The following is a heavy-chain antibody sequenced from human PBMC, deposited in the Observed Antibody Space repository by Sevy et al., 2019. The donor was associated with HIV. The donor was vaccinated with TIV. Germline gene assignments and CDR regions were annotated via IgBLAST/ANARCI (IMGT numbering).Heavy chain of an antibody. D-gene: IGHD1-20*01. CDR2: ISGSGGST. CDR3: AKSVEYNWNDSGYFDY. CDR1: GFTFSSYA. Sequence: GGSLRLSCAASGFTFSSYAMSWVRQAPGKGLEWVSAISGSGGSTYYADSVKDRFTISRDNSKNTLYLQMNSLRAEDTAVYYCAKSVEYNWNDSGYFDYWGQGTLVTVSS. V-gene: IGHV3-23*01. J-gene: IGHJ4*02.